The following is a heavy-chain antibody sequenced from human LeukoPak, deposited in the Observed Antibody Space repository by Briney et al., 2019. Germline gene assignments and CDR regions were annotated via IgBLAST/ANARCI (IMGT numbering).Heavy chain of an antibody. J-gene: IGHJ4*02. V-gene: IGHV4-38-2*01. CDR3: ARSPYYFDSSGYHGAYYFDY. D-gene: IGHD3-22*01. CDR2: IYHSGGT. Sequence: SETLSLTCAVSGYSISSGDYWGWIRQPPGKGLEWIGSIYHSGGTYNNPSLKSRVTILVDTSKNQSSLKLGSVTAADTAVYYCARSPYYFDSSGYHGAYYFDYWGQGTLVTVSS. CDR1: GYSISSGDY.